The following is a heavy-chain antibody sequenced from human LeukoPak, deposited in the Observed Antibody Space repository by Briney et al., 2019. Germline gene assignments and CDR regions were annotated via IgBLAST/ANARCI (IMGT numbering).Heavy chain of an antibody. D-gene: IGHD3-10*01. CDR3: ARNYGSGSYYCYYGMDV. CDR1: GFTFSSYA. CDR2: ISGSGGST. Sequence: PGGSLRLSCAASGFTFSSYAMSWVRQAPGKGLEWVSAISGSGGSTYYADSVKGRFTISRDNSKNTLYLQMNSLRAEDTAVYYCARNYGSGSYYCYYGMDVWGQGTTVTVSS. V-gene: IGHV3-23*01. J-gene: IGHJ6*02.